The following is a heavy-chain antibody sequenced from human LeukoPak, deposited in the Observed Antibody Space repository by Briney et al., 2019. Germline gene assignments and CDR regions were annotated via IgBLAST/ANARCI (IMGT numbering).Heavy chain of an antibody. Sequence: GGSMRLSCAASGFTFSSYSMNWVRQAPGKGLEWASSISSSSSYIYYADSVKGRFTISRDNAKNSLYLQMNSLRAEDTAVYYCARGVGATHFDYWGQGTLVTVSS. V-gene: IGHV3-21*01. J-gene: IGHJ4*02. D-gene: IGHD1-26*01. CDR3: ARGVGATHFDY. CDR1: GFTFSSYS. CDR2: ISSSSSYI.